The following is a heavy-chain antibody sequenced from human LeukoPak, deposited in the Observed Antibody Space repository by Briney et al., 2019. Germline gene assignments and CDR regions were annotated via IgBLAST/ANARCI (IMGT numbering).Heavy chain of an antibody. CDR1: GFTFSSYG. CDR2: IRYDGSNK. CDR3: AKNESWFDH. D-gene: IGHD1-1*01. J-gene: IGHJ5*02. Sequence: PGGSLRLSCAASGFTFSSYGMHWVRQAPGKGLELVAFIRYDGSNKYYADFVKGRFTISRDNSKNTVYLQMNSLRAEDTAVYYCAKNESWFDHWGQGTLVTVSS. V-gene: IGHV3-30*02.